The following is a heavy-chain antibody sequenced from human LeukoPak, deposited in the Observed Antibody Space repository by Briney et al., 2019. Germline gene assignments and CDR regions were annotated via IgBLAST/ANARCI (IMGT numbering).Heavy chain of an antibody. V-gene: IGHV1-69*04. D-gene: IGHD3-22*01. CDR3: ASVYDYYDSSGYTRAQYYYYGMDV. J-gene: IGHJ6*02. CDR1: GGTFSSCA. Sequence: GASVKVSCKASGGTFSSCAISWVRQAPGQGLEWMGRIIPILGIANYAQKFQGRVTITADKSTSTAYMELSSLRSEDTAVYYCASVYDYYDSSGYTRAQYYYYGMDVWGQGTTVTVSS. CDR2: IIPILGIA.